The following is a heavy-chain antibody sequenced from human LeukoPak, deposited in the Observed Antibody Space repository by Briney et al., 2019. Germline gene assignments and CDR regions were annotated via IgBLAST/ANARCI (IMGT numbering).Heavy chain of an antibody. CDR2: VFYNGDT. CDR1: GASTKNKFYF. Sequence: SETLSLTCTVSGASTKNKFYFWGWIRQAPGKEMEWIGSVFYNGDTTYNPFFKSRATISIDTSQRQISLRLTSVTAADTAVYYCARVLAGPSGYMDVWGKGTTVTVSS. J-gene: IGHJ6*03. D-gene: IGHD3-10*01. CDR3: ARVLAGPSGYMDV. V-gene: IGHV4-39*02.